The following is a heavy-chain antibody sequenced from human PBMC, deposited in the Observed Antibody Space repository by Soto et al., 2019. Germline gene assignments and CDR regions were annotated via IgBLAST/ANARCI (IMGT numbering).Heavy chain of an antibody. D-gene: IGHD2-2*03. V-gene: IGHV1-69*12. CDR2: IIPVFGRV. CDR1: GGSFKTFA. Sequence: QVQLVQSGAEVKKPGSSVKVSCKASGGSFKTFAISWVRQAPGQGLEWMGGIIPVFGRVTYAQNFQGRVTITADDSTSTAYMELSRLRSDDTAVSYCADLSLGYCITTACPPDYWGQGTLITVSS. CDR3: ADLSLGYCITTACPPDY. J-gene: IGHJ4*02.